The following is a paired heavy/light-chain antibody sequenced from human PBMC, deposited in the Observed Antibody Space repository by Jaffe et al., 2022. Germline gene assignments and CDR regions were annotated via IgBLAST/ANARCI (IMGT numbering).Heavy chain of an antibody. CDR2: IDDDAIEK. V-gene: IGHV3-7*01. J-gene: IGHJ4*03. D-gene: IGHD3-10*01. Sequence: DEELVESGGGSVQPGGSLKLSCEAAGFSLMNYWMTWVRQAPGKGLEWVASIDDDAIEKYYADSVRGRFTVSKDNHKKSVSLHINNLRVDDTAVYYCVRPLHYYGTGSFYTDYYDLWGQGIQVRVSS. CDR3: VRPLHYYGTGSFYTDYYDL. CDR1: GFSLMNYW.
Light chain of an antibody. J-gene: IGLJ3*02. V-gene: IGLV1-40*01. CDR1: RTNIGAGFD. CDR2: GNY. Sequence: QSVLTQPPSLSGAPGQRVTLSCSGSRTNIGAGFDVHWYQQIPGTTPKLLIYGNYNRPSGVPDRFSGFKSGMSASLVITGLQAEDEADYFCQSYDNSLSGGVFGGGTKLTVL. CDR3: QSYDNSLSGGV.